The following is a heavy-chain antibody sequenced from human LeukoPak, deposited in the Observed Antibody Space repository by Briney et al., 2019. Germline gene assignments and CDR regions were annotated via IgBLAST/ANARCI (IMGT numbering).Heavy chain of an antibody. CDR2: IYYSGSS. Sequence: SETLSLTCTVSGGSISSHYWSWIRQPPGKGLEWIGYIYYSGSSNYNPSLKSRVTISVDTSKSQLSLKLSSVTAADTAVYYCARTQGSYVWGSHRPRGGWFDPWGQGTLVTVSS. D-gene: IGHD3-16*02. V-gene: IGHV4-59*11. J-gene: IGHJ5*02. CDR1: GGSISSHY. CDR3: ARTQGSYVWGSHRPRGGWFDP.